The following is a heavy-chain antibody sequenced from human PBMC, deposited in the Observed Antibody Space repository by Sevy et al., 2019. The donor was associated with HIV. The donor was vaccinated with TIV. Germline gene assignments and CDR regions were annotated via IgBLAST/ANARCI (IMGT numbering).Heavy chain of an antibody. V-gene: IGHV3-48*01. Sequence: GGSLRLSCAASGFTFSSYSMNWVRHAPGKGLEWVSYISRSSSTIYYVDSVKGRFTISRDNAKNSLYLQMSSLRAEDTAVYYCARSPPYSSGWYGIDYWGQGTLVTVSS. CDR2: ISRSSSTI. D-gene: IGHD6-19*01. CDR3: ARSPPYSSGWYGIDY. J-gene: IGHJ4*02. CDR1: GFTFSSYS.